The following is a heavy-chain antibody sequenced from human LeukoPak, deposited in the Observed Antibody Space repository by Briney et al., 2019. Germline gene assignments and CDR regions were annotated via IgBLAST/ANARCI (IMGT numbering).Heavy chain of an antibody. V-gene: IGHV4-59*08. Sequence: SETLSLTCIVSGGSISSYYWSWIRQRPGKGLEWIGYISDSGSTNYNASLKSRVTISVDTSKNQFSLKLSSVTAADTAVYYCARHEGYFDWLGAFGYWGQGTLVTVSS. D-gene: IGHD3-9*01. J-gene: IGHJ4*02. CDR3: ARHEGYFDWLGAFGY. CDR1: GGSISSYY. CDR2: ISDSGST.